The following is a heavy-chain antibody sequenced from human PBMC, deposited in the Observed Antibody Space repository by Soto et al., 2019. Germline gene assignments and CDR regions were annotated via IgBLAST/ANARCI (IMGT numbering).Heavy chain of an antibody. CDR2: ISGSGGST. CDR1: RFTFSSYT. Sequence: SIRLSCAASRFTFSSYTMSWVRQAPGKGLEWVSTISGSGGSTYYADSVKGRFTISRDNSKNTLYLQMNNLRADDTAVYYCAKERGAVPGTGDGFVHWGQGTMVTVSS. J-gene: IGHJ4*02. D-gene: IGHD6-19*01. V-gene: IGHV3-23*01. CDR3: AKERGAVPGTGDGFVH.